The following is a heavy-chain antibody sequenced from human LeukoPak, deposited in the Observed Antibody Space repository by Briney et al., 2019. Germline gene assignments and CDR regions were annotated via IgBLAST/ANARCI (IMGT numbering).Heavy chain of an antibody. CDR2: ISYDGSNK. Sequence: GGPLRLSCAASGFTFSSYGMHWVPQAPGKGPGGVAGISYDGSNKYYADSVKGRFTITRDNSKNTLYLQMNSVRAEDAAVYYCAKDSGFLEWLPSHFDYWGQGTLVTVSS. CDR3: AKDSGFLEWLPSHFDY. J-gene: IGHJ4*02. V-gene: IGHV3-30*18. D-gene: IGHD3-3*01. CDR1: GFTFSSYG.